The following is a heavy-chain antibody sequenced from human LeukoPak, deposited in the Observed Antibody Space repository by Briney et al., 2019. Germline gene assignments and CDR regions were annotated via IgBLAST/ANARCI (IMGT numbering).Heavy chain of an antibody. V-gene: IGHV4-59*08. D-gene: IGHD4-4*01. CDR3: ARHADYSNYVSPVEESYYYYYGMDV. J-gene: IGHJ6*02. Sequence: SETLSLTCTVSGGSISSYYWSWIRQPPGKGLEWIGYIYYSGSTNYNPSLKSRVTISVDTSKDQFSLKLSSVTAAGTAVYYCARHADYSNYVSPVEESYYYYYGMDVWGQGTTVTVSS. CDR1: GGSISSYY. CDR2: IYYSGST.